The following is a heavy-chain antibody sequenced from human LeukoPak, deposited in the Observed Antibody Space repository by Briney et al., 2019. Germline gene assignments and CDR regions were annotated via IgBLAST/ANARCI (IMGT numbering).Heavy chain of an antibody. CDR3: AKDAGDYHSIEIGSPFDY. D-gene: IGHD3-22*01. V-gene: IGHV3-23*01. Sequence: GGSLRLSCAVSGFTFSSYAMSWVRQAPGKGLEWVAAISGSGGSTYYADSVKGRFTISRDNSKNTLYLQMNSLRAEDTAVYYCAKDAGDYHSIEIGSPFDYWGQGTLVTVSS. CDR1: GFTFSSYA. CDR2: ISGSGGST. J-gene: IGHJ4*02.